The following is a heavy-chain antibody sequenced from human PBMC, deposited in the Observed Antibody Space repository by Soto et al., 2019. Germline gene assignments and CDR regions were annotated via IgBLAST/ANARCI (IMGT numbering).Heavy chain of an antibody. CDR2: MNPNNGNT. CDR1: AYTFTSYD. CDR3: ARGPRNWGVDY. J-gene: IGHJ4*02. Sequence: ASVKVSCKAAAYTFTSYDINWVRQATGQDFEWMGWMNPNNGNTAYAQKFQGRVTMTRDASKSTAFMELSSLTSEDTAVYYCARGPRNWGVDYWGQGTLVTVSS. V-gene: IGHV1-8*01. D-gene: IGHD7-27*01.